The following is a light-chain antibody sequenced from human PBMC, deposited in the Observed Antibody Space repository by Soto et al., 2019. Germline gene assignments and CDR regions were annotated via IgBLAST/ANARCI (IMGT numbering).Light chain of an antibody. V-gene: IGKV3-15*01. CDR1: QSVSSN. CDR3: XXXXNWPPX. J-gene: IGKJ1*01. Sequence: EIVMTQSPATLSVSPGERATLSCRASQSVSSNLAWYQQKPGQAPRLLIYGASTTATGIPARLSGSGSGTEXXLPIXXLXSEXXALXXXXXXXNWPPXFGQGTKVEIK. CDR2: GAS.